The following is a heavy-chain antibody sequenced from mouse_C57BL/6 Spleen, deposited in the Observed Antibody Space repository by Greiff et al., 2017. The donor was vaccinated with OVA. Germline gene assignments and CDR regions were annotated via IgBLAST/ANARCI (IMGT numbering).Heavy chain of an antibody. D-gene: IGHD1-1*01. J-gene: IGHJ2*01. V-gene: IGHV1-82*01. CDR2: IYPGDGDT. CDR3: ARVTTVVAHFDY. CDR1: GYSFSSSW. Sequence: QVQLQQSGPELVKPGASVKISCKASGYSFSSSWMNWVKQRPGQGLERIGRIYPGDGDTNYNGKFKGKATLTADKSSSTSYMQLSSLTSEDSAVYFCARVTTVVAHFDYWGKGTTLTVSS.